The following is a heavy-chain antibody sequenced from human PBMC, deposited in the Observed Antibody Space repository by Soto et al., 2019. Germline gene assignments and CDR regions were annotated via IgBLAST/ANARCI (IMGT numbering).Heavy chain of an antibody. V-gene: IGHV4-4*02. D-gene: IGHD3-3*01. J-gene: IGHJ2*01. Sequence: QVQLQESGPGLVKPSGTLSLTCAVSSGSISSSNWWSWVRQPPGKGLEWIGEIYHSGSTNYNPSLKSRVTISVDKSKNQFSLKLSSVTAADTAVYYCVRDLDDFWSGYRYFDLWGRGTLVTVSS. CDR3: VRDLDDFWSGYRYFDL. CDR2: IYHSGST. CDR1: SGSISSSNW.